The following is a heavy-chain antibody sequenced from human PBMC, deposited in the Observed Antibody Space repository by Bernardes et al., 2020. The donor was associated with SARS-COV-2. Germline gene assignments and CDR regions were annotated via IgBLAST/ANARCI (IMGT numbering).Heavy chain of an antibody. CDR2: IINSGRSI. Sequence: VGSLSLSCTASGFTFSHYNMNWVRQAPGKGLECISSIINSGRSIYYADSVKGRFTISRDNAKNSLYLQMNDLRPEDTAVYYCANKVTNDDYWGQGNLVTVSS. CDR3: ANKVTNDDY. J-gene: IGHJ4*02. D-gene: IGHD4-17*01. V-gene: IGHV3-21*01. CDR1: GFTFSHYN.